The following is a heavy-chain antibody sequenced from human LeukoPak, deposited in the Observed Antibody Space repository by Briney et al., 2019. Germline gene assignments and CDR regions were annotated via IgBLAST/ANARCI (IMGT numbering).Heavy chain of an antibody. CDR1: GSTFSSYE. V-gene: IGHV3-48*03. J-gene: IGHJ3*02. CDR2: ISSSGSTI. CDR3: ARRSFRTNDAFDI. Sequence: GGSLRLSCAASGSTFSSYEMNWVRQAPGKGLEWVSYISSSGSTIYYADSVKGRFTISRDNAKNSLYLQMNSLRAEDTAVYYCARRSFRTNDAFDIWGQGTMVTVSS.